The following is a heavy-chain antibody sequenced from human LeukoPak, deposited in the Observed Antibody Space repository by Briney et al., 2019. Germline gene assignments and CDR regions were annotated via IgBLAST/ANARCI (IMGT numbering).Heavy chain of an antibody. V-gene: IGHV3-64*01. CDR1: GFTFTSYA. Sequence: GGSLRLSCAASGFTFTSYAMFWVRQPPGKGLEYVASISNHGGNTYYATSVKDRFTISRDDSKKTVFLEMGSLRAEDMAVYYCAREYCAGGSCSSDYFYYHMDVWGKGTTVTVS. CDR2: ISNHGGNT. D-gene: IGHD2-15*01. CDR3: AREYCAGGSCSSDYFYYHMDV. J-gene: IGHJ6*03.